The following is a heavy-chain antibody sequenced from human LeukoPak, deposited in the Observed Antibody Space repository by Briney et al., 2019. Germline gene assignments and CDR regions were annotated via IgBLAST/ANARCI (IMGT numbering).Heavy chain of an antibody. CDR3: AKGWGITMIVVDPDYFDY. V-gene: IGHV3-23*01. D-gene: IGHD3-22*01. CDR1: GFTFSSYA. J-gene: IGHJ4*02. CDR2: ISGSGGST. Sequence: PGGSLRLSCAASGFTFSSYAMSWVRQAPGKGLEWASAISGSGGSTYYVDSVKGRFTISRDNSKNTLYLQMNSLRAEDTAVYYCAKGWGITMIVVDPDYFDYWGQGTLVTVSS.